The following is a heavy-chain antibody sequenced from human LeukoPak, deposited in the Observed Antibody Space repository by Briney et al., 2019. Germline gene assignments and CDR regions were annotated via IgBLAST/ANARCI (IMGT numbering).Heavy chain of an antibody. V-gene: IGHV3-21*01. D-gene: IGHD6-13*01. J-gene: IGHJ4*02. CDR1: GFIFSNAW. CDR3: ARGVEAAAGTGAGY. CDR2: ISSSSSYI. Sequence: PGGSLRLSCAASGFIFSNAWMNWVRQAPGKGLEWVSSISSSSSYIYYADSVKGRFTISRDNAKNSLYLQMNSLRAEDTAVYYCARGVEAAAGTGAGYWGQGTLVTVSS.